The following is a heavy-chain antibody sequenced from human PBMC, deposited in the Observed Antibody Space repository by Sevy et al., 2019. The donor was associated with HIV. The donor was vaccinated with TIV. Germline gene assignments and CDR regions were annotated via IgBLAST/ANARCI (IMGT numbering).Heavy chain of an antibody. CDR1: GFTFSSYA. CDR3: AKRTPRGNYFDY. V-gene: IGHV3-23*01. J-gene: IGHJ4*02. CDR2: ISGSGGST. Sequence: GGSLRLSCAASGFTFSSYAMSWVRQAPGKGLEWVSAISGSGGSTYYAHSVKGRFTISRDNSKNTLYLQMNSLRAEETAVYYCAKRTPRGNYFDYWGQGTLVTVSS.